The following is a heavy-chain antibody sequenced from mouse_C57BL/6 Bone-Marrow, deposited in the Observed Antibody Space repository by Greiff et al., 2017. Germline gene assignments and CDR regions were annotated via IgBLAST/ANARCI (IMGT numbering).Heavy chain of an antibody. CDR3: ACDGSSPLAY. CDR2: IDPANGNT. J-gene: IGHJ3*01. D-gene: IGHD1-1*01. V-gene: IGHV14-3*01. CDR1: GFNFTNTY. Sequence: EVQLVESVAELVRPGASVKLSCTASGFNFTNTYMHWVKQSPEQGLEWIGRIDPANGNTKYAPKFQGKATLTVDTSSNTAYLQLSSLTSEDAAIYYCACDGSSPLAYWGQGTLVTVSA.